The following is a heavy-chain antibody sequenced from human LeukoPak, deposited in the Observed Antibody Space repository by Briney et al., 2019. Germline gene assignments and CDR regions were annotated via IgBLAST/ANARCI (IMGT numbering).Heavy chain of an antibody. CDR2: IYPGDSDT. CDR3: ARRMVRGVISYYYGMDV. V-gene: IGHV5-51*01. J-gene: IGHJ6*02. Sequence: GESLKISCKGSGYSFTSYWIGWVRQMPGKGLEWMGIIYPGDSDTRYSPSFQGQVTMSADKSISTAYLQWSSVKASDTAMYYCARRMVRGVISYYYGMDVWGQGTTVTVSS. D-gene: IGHD3-10*01. CDR1: GYSFTSYW.